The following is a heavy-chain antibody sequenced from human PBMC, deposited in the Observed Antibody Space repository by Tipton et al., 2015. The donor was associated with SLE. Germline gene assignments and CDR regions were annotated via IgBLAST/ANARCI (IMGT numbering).Heavy chain of an antibody. Sequence: TLSLTCTVSGGSISGSSYYWGWIRQPPGKGLEWIGSIYYSGSTYYNPSLKSRVTISVDTSKNQFSLKLSSVTAADTAVYYCARSWYSSGWSPPSYVDYWDQGSLVTVSS. D-gene: IGHD6-19*01. CDR3: ARSWYSSGWSPPSYVDY. V-gene: IGHV4-39*07. CDR2: IYYSGST. J-gene: IGHJ4*02. CDR1: GGSISGSSYY.